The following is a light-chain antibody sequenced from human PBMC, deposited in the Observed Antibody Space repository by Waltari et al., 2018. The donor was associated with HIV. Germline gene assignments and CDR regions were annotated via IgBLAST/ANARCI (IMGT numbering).Light chain of an antibody. J-gene: IGLJ1*01. CDR3: QVWDSDSDHV. CDR1: NLGRKN. V-gene: IGLV3-21*01. Sequence: SYVLTQPPSVSVAPGETATITCAGNNLGRKNVHWYQQRPGQAPILVIYYDNERPSGIPERVSGSNSGNTATLTIRRVEVADEADYYCQVWDSDSDHVFGPGTEVTVL. CDR2: YDN.